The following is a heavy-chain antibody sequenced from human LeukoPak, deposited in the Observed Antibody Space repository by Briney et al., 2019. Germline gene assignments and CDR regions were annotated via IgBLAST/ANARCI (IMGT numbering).Heavy chain of an antibody. V-gene: IGHV3-30*18. CDR1: GFTFSSYG. J-gene: IGHJ4*02. CDR3: AKGRTGGRTPFDY. D-gene: IGHD7-27*01. CDR2: ISYDGSNK. Sequence: GGSLRLSCAASGFTFSSYGMHWVRQAPGKGLGGVAVISYDGSNKYYADSVKGRFTISRDNSKNTLYLQMNSLRAEDTAVYYCAKGRTGGRTPFDYWGQGTLVTVSS.